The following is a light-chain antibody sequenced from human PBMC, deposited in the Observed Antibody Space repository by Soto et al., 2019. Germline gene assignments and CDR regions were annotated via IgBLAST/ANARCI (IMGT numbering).Light chain of an antibody. Sequence: QSALAQPASVAGFPGQSIHISCSGNSSDIGSYDHVAWYQQFPGKSPKLIIYAVSDRPSGVSDRFSGSKSGISASLTISGLQTEDEADYYCISYTDRQSYLFGTGTKVTVL. J-gene: IGLJ1*01. CDR2: AVS. V-gene: IGLV2-14*03. CDR1: SSDIGSYDH. CDR3: ISYTDRQSYL.